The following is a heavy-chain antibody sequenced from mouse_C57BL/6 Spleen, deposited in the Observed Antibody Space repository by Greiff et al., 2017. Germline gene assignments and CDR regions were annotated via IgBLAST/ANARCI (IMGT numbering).Heavy chain of an antibody. CDR1: GYAFSSSW. J-gene: IGHJ2*01. Sequence: VKLQESGPELVKPGASVKISCKASGYAFSSSWMNWVKQRPGKGLEWIGRIYPGDGDTNYNGKFKGKATLTADKSSSTAYMQLSSLTSEDSAVYFCAREYGNYVFDYWGQGTTLTVSS. D-gene: IGHD2-10*02. CDR3: AREYGNYVFDY. V-gene: IGHV1-82*01. CDR2: IYPGDGDT.